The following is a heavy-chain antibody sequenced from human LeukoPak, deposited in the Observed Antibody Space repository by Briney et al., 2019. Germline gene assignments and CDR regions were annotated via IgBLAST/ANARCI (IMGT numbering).Heavy chain of an antibody. CDR3: AKEGGGFTMVRGVNAFDI. CDR1: GFTFSSYG. D-gene: IGHD3-10*01. Sequence: AGGSLRLSCAASGFTFSSYGMHWVRQAPGKGLEWVAVISYDGSNKYYADSVKGRFTISRDNSKNTLYLQMNSLRAEDTAVYYCAKEGGGFTMVRGVNAFDIWGQGTMVTVSS. J-gene: IGHJ3*02. CDR2: ISYDGSNK. V-gene: IGHV3-30*18.